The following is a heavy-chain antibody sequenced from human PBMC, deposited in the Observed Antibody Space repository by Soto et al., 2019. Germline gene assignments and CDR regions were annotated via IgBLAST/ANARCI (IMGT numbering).Heavy chain of an antibody. CDR1: GFTFSNYV. CDR2: ISGSGGST. V-gene: IGHV3-23*01. D-gene: IGHD6-25*01. CDR3: AKHRDGYNAFDN. Sequence: GGSLRLSCAASGFTFSNYVMSWVRQAPGKGLEWVSVISGSGGSTYYADSVKGRFTISRDNSKNTLYLQMNSLRAEDTAVYYCAKHRDGYNAFDNWGQGTLVTVSS. J-gene: IGHJ4*02.